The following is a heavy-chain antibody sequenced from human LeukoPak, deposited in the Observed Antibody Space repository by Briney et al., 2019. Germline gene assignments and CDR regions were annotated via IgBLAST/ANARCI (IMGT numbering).Heavy chain of an antibody. CDR1: GFTFSSYA. V-gene: IGHV3-30-3*01. D-gene: IGHD3-3*01. CDR3: AKDKIFGKTFDY. J-gene: IGHJ4*02. Sequence: GGSLRLSCAASGFTFSSYAMHWVRQAPGKGLEWVAVMSFDGGDTCYADSVKGRFTISRDNSKNTLYLQMNSLRAEDTAVYYCAKDKIFGKTFDYWGQGTLVTVSS. CDR2: MSFDGGDT.